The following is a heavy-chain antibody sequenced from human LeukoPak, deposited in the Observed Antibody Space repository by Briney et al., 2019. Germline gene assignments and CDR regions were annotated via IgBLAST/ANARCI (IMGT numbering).Heavy chain of an antibody. Sequence: GGSLRLSCVASGFTFSTYGMNWVRQAPGKGLEWVSYISRSITTIYYADSVKGRFTISRDNAENSLYLQMNSLTAEDTAVYYCARGPAYGARSDYLDYWGQGTLVTVSS. J-gene: IGHJ4*02. D-gene: IGHD3-10*01. CDR2: ISRSITTI. CDR1: GFTFSTYG. CDR3: ARGPAYGARSDYLDY. V-gene: IGHV3-48*01.